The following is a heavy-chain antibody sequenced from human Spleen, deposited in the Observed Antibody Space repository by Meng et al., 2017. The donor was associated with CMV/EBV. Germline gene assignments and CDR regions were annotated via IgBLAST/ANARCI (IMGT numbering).Heavy chain of an antibody. V-gene: IGHV3-23*01. CDR2: ITGRGSST. CDR3: AKDQTGWELTGAFDV. Sequence: GESLKISCAPSGFTFSNYAMSWVRQAPGKGLEWVSTITGRGSSTYYADSVKGRFTISRDNSKNTLYLQLNTLRAEDSAVYYCAKDQTGWELTGAFDVWGQGTLVTVSS. J-gene: IGHJ3*01. D-gene: IGHD4-23*01. CDR1: GFTFSNYA.